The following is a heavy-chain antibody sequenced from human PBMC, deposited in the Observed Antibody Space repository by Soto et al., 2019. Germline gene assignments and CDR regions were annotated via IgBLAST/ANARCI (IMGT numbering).Heavy chain of an antibody. V-gene: IGHV4-59*01. J-gene: IGHJ3*02. CDR1: GGSISSYY. Sequence: QVQLQESGPGLVKPSDTLSLTCTVSGGSISSYYWSWIRQPPGKGLEWIGYIYDSGSTNYNPSLKSRVTISIDTSKNQFSLKLSSVTAADTAVYYCARTNSGSYYDAFDIWGQGTMVTVSS. CDR3: ARTNSGSYYDAFDI. D-gene: IGHD1-26*01. CDR2: IYDSGST.